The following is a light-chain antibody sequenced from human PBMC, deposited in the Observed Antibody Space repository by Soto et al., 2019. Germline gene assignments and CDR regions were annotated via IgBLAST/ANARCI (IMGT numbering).Light chain of an antibody. J-gene: IGLJ1*01. V-gene: IGLV1-40*01. CDR1: SSNIGAGYD. CDR2: GNS. CDR3: QSYDSSLSRAYV. Sequence: QSVLTQPPSVSGAPVQRVTISCTGSSSNIGAGYDVHWYQQLPGTAPKLLIYGNSNRPSGVPDRFSGSKSGTSASLAITGLQAEDEADYYCQSYDSSLSRAYVFGTGTKVTVL.